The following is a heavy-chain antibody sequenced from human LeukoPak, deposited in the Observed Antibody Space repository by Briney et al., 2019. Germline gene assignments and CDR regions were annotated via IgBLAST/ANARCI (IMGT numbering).Heavy chain of an antibody. D-gene: IGHD2-21*02. J-gene: IGHJ6*02. CDR3: AKGIKGSYCNGDCYLTYYYYGLDV. CDR1: GFTFSSFA. V-gene: IGHV3-23*01. Sequence: GGALRLSCAASGFTFSSFAMSLVRQAPGKGLEWVSIIGAGGSKTYYADSVKGRFTISRDNSKNTLYLQMNSLRAEDTAVYYCAKGIKGSYCNGDCYLTYYYYGLDVWGQGTTVTVSS. CDR2: IGAGGSKT.